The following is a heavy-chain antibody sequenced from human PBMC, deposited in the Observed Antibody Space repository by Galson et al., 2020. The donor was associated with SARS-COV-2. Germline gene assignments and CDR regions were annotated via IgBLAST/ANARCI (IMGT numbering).Heavy chain of an antibody. Sequence: GESLKISCAASGFTFSSYAMHWVRQAPGKGLEWVAVISYDGSNKYYADSVKGRFTISRDNSKNTLYLQMNSLRAEDTAVYYCARSGAADLDY. CDR1: GFTFSSYA. V-gene: IGHV3-30-3*01. CDR3: ARSGAADLDY. J-gene: IGHJ4*01. D-gene: IGHD6-25*01. CDR2: ISYDGSNK.